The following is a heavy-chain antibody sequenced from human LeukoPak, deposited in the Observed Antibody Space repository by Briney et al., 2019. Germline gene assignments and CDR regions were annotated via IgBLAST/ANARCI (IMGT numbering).Heavy chain of an antibody. Sequence: GRSLRLSCTASGISLSNCGMHWVRQAPGKGLEWVAHIWYDGSNKYFADSVKGRFTISRDNSKNTVYLQMNSLRAEDTAVYYCAKDFLDYYDSSGYPIHAFDVWGQGTMVTVSS. V-gene: IGHV3-33*06. CDR1: GISLSNCG. D-gene: IGHD3-22*01. CDR2: IWYDGSNK. J-gene: IGHJ3*01. CDR3: AKDFLDYYDSSGYPIHAFDV.